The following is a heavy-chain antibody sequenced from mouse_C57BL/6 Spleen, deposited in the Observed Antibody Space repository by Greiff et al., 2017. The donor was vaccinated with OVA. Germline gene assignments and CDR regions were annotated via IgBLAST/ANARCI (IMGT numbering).Heavy chain of an antibody. CDR2: ISGGGGNT. V-gene: IGHV5-9*01. CDR3: ARHGYDGYYDAMDY. Sequence: DVKLVESGGGLVKPGGSLKLSCAASGFTFSSYTMSWVRQTPEKRLEWVATISGGGGNTYYPDSVKGRFTISRDNAKNTLYLQMSSLRSEDTALYYCARHGYDGYYDAMDYWGQGTSVTVSS. J-gene: IGHJ4*01. D-gene: IGHD2-3*01. CDR1: GFTFSSYT.